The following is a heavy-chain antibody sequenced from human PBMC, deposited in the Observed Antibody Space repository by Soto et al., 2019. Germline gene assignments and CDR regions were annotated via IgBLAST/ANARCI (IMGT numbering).Heavy chain of an antibody. CDR2: VSGTGGSA. J-gene: IGHJ4*02. Sequence: GGSLSLSCAASGFTFSSYAMTWVHQAPGKGLEWVSGVSGTGGSAYYADSVKGRFTISRDKSTNTLYLHMNSLRAEDTAVYYCARGSAYSDYDFEYWGQGTLVTVSS. D-gene: IGHD4-17*01. CDR3: ARGSAYSDYDFEY. CDR1: GFTFSSYA. V-gene: IGHV3-23*01.